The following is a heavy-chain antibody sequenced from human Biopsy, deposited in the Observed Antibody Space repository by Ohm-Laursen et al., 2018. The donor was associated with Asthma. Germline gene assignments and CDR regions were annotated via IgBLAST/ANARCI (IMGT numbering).Heavy chain of an antibody. Sequence: ASVKVSCKASGYSFTDYPLHWVRQAPGQGLEWMGRITPESGGTTYAQKFQGRVTMIRDTSISTAYMELSRLTSDDTAVYYCARVQKSPGDRWFDPWGQGTLVTVSS. J-gene: IGHJ5*02. CDR1: GYSFTDYP. CDR2: ITPESGGT. CDR3: ARVQKSPGDRWFDP. D-gene: IGHD7-27*01. V-gene: IGHV1-2*06.